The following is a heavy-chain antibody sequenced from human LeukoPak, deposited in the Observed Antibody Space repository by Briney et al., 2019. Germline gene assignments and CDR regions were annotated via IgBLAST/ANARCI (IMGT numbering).Heavy chain of an antibody. CDR1: GVSVGSAGYY. CDR3: ARSQSQSGSYRYYFAY. J-gene: IGHJ4*02. V-gene: IGHV4-61*08. D-gene: IGHD1-26*01. CDR2: MYYSGNS. Sequence: SETLSLTCTVSGVSVGSAGYYWTWIRQPPGKGLEWIGYMYYSGNSNYNPFLKSRVTMSLDPCKNRFSLKLSSVTAADTAVYYCARSQSQSGSYRYYFAYWGQGTLVTVSS.